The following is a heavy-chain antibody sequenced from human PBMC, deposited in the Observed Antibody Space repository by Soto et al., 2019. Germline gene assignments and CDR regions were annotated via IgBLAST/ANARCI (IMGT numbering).Heavy chain of an antibody. CDR1: GGSISNYY. V-gene: IGHV4-59*01. J-gene: IGHJ2*01. CDR2: IYYSGST. Sequence: QVQLQESGPGLVKPSETLSLNCTVSGGSISNYYWSWIRQSPGKGLEWIGYIYYSGSTNYNPSLKSRVTTSVDTSKNQFSLKLISVTAADTAMYYCARGVIRIATGSTWYFDLWGRGTLVTVSS. CDR3: ARGVIRIATGSTWYFDL. D-gene: IGHD6-13*01.